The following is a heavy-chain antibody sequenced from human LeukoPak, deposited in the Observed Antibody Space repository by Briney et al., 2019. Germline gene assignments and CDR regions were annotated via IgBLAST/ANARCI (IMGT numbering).Heavy chain of an antibody. J-gene: IGHJ3*02. CDR1: GGSISSYY. Sequence: SETLSLTCTVSGGSISSYYWSWIRQPPGKGLEWIGYIYYSGSSNYNPSLKSRVTISVDTSKNQFSLKLSSVTAADTAVYYCARDSCYCSSTSCYCGGSSWYFRAFDIWGQGTMVTFSS. D-gene: IGHD2-2*01. CDR2: IYYSGSS. V-gene: IGHV4-59*01. CDR3: ARDSCYCSSTSCYCGGSSWYFRAFDI.